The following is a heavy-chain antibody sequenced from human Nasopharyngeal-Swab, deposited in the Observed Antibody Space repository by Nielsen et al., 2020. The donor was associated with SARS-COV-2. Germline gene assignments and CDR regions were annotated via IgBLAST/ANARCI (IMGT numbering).Heavy chain of an antibody. V-gene: IGHV4-39*01. D-gene: IGHD1-26*01. CDR1: GGSISSSTYY. CDR2: RYYNVTT. J-gene: IGHJ4*02. Sequence: SETLSLTCTVSGGSISSSTYYWGWIRQPPGKGLEWIGSRYYNVTTYYNPSLKSRVIISVDMSKNQFSLKLSSVTAADTAVYYCASIRRATYVNWGQGTPVTVSA. CDR3: ASIRRATYVN.